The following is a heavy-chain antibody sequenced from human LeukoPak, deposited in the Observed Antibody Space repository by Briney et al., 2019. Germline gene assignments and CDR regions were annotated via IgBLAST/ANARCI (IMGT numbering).Heavy chain of an antibody. Sequence: ASVKVSCKASGYTFTGYYMHWVRQAPGQGPEWIGWTNPNSGGTKYAQKFQGRVTMTRDTSLSTAYMELRRLRFDDTAVYYCARRNTILGNGHNWFDPWGQGTLVTVSS. D-gene: IGHD2-2*02. CDR3: ARRNTILGNGHNWFDP. V-gene: IGHV1-2*02. J-gene: IGHJ5*02. CDR2: TNPNSGGT. CDR1: GYTFTGYY.